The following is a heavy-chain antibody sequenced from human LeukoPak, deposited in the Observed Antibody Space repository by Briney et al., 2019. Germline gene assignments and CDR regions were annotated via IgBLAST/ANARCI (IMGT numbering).Heavy chain of an antibody. CDR1: GGSISSSSYY. V-gene: IGHV4-39*07. CDR2: IYYSGST. J-gene: IGHJ6*03. D-gene: IGHD4-11*01. Sequence: PSETLSLTCTVSGGSISSSSYYWGWIRQPPGKGLEWIGSIYYSGSTYYNPSLKSRVTISVDTSKNQFSLKLSSVTAADTAVYYCARVTTVTTDPPDYYYYYMDVWGKGTTVTVSS. CDR3: ARVTTVTTDPPDYYYYYMDV.